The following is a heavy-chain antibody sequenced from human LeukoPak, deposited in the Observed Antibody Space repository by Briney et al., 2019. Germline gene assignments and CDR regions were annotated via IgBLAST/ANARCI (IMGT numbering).Heavy chain of an antibody. CDR3: VRDDSGYDY. CDR2: INQGGSEK. Sequence: GGSLRLSCAASGFTFSNYWMSWVRQAPGKGLEWVANINQGGSEKYYLNSVRGRFTISRDNAKNSLYLQMNSLRTDDTAIYYCVRDDSGYDYWGQGTLVTVSS. J-gene: IGHJ4*02. V-gene: IGHV3-7*05. CDR1: GFTFSNYW. D-gene: IGHD5-12*01.